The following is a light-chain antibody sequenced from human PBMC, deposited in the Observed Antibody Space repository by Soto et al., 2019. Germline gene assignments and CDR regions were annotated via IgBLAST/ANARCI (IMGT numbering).Light chain of an antibody. Sequence: EIVLTQSPATLSLSPGERATLSCRASQNVANYLDRYQQKPGQAPRLLIYGASTRATGIPARFSGSGSGTEFTLTISSLQSEDFAVYYCQQYNNWPPWTFGQGTKVDIK. CDR3: QQYNNWPPWT. J-gene: IGKJ1*01. CDR2: GAS. V-gene: IGKV3-15*01. CDR1: QNVANY.